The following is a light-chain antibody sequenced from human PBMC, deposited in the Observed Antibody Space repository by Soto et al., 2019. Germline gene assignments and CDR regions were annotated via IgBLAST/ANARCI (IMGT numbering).Light chain of an antibody. CDR3: QQYGSSLFT. CDR1: QSVSSSY. V-gene: IGKV3-20*01. J-gene: IGKJ3*01. Sequence: EIVLTQSPGTLSLSPGERATLSCRASQSVSSSYLAWYQQKPDQAPRLLIYGASSRATGIPDRFSGSGSGTDFTLTISRLKPEDFAVYYCQQYGSSLFTFGPGTKVDIK. CDR2: GAS.